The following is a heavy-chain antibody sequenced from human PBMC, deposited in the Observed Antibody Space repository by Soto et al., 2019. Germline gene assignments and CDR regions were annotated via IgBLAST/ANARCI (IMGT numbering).Heavy chain of an antibody. Sequence: SETLSLTCTVSGGSISSGGYYWSWIRQHPGKGLEWIGYIYYSGSTYYKPSLKSRVTISVDTSKNQFSLKLRSVTAADTDVYYCGRGKRGWSENWFDPWGQGTLVTVSS. J-gene: IGHJ5*02. D-gene: IGHD6-19*01. CDR1: GGSISSGGYY. CDR3: GRGKRGWSENWFDP. V-gene: IGHV4-31*03. CDR2: IYYSGST.